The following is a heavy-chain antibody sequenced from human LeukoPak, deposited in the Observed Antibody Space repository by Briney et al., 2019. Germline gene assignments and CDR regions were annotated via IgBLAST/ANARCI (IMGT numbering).Heavy chain of an antibody. CDR1: GGSISSYY. CDR3: ARGLYYYYYMDV. J-gene: IGHJ6*03. Sequence: SETLSLTCTVSGGSISSYYWSWIRQPPGKGLEWIGYIYYSGSTNYNPSLKSRVTISVDTSKNQFSLKLSSVTAADTAVYYCARGLYYYYYMDVRGKGTTVTVSS. CDR2: IYYSGST. D-gene: IGHD3-16*01. V-gene: IGHV4-59*01.